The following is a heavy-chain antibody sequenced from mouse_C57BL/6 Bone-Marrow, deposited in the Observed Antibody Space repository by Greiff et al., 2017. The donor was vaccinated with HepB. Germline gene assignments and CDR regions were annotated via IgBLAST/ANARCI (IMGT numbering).Heavy chain of an antibody. CDR1: GFTFSNYW. Sequence: EVKVVESGGGLVQPGGSMKLSCVASGFTFSNYWMNWVRQSPEKGLEWVAQIRLKSDNYATHYAESVKGRFTISRDDSKSSVYLQMNNLRAEDTGIYYCADYYGSSYDAYWGQGTLVTVSA. J-gene: IGHJ3*01. V-gene: IGHV6-3*01. CDR2: IRLKSDNYAT. D-gene: IGHD1-1*01. CDR3: ADYYGSSYDAY.